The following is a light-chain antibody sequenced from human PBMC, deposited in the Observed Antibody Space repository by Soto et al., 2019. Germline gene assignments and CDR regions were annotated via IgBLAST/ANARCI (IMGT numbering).Light chain of an antibody. Sequence: SVLTQPPSASGSPGLAAVISGTGTSSDVGAYNYVSWYQQYPGKAPKLMIYEVSKRPSGVPDRFSGSKSGNTASLTVSGLQAEDEADYYCSSYAGSNRVFGTGTKV. CDR2: EVS. J-gene: IGLJ1*01. V-gene: IGLV2-8*01. CDR3: SSYAGSNRV. CDR1: SSDVGAYNY.